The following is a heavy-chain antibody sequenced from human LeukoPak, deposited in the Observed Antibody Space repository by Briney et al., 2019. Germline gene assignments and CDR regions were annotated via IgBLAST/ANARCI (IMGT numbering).Heavy chain of an antibody. J-gene: IGHJ6*03. CDR1: GDSISSHY. CDR2: LYTSGST. D-gene: IGHD2-15*01. Sequence: SETLSLTLTVSGDSISSHYGSWIRQHAGKRPEWIGRLYTSGSTNYNLSLKSRVTMSVDTSKNQFSLKLSSVTAADTAVYYCARDSYTAVVAATHYYYYMDVWGKGTTVTVSS. V-gene: IGHV4-4*07. CDR3: ARDSYTAVVAATHYYYYMDV.